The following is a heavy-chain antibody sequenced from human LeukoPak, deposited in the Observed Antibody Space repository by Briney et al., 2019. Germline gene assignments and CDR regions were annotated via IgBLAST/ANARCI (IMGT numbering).Heavy chain of an antibody. Sequence: GGSLRLSCAASGFTFSSYGIHWVRQAPGEGLEWVAVISYDGSNKYYADSVKGRFTISRDNSKNTLHLQMNSLRPEDTAVYYCAKDGGRWYSSSWNYFGYWGQGTLVTVSS. D-gene: IGHD6-13*01. CDR3: AKDGGRWYSSSWNYFGY. CDR1: GFTFSSYG. CDR2: ISYDGSNK. V-gene: IGHV3-30*18. J-gene: IGHJ4*02.